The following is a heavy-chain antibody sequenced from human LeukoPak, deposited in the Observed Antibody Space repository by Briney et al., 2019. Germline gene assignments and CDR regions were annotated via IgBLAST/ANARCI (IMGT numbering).Heavy chain of an antibody. Sequence: GGPQRLSCAACGFIFSIYSMNWLRQARGEGVEWVSSNRSSSCYIYYADSEKRRSTISRDNAKNSLYLQMNSQRAENTAVYYCARVTEVPYYLHLGGRGPGLRVSWG. D-gene: IGHD3-16*01. CDR1: GFIFSIYS. J-gene: IGHJ5*01. V-gene: IGHV3-21*01. CDR2: NRSSSCYI. CDR3: ARVTEVPYYLHLGGRGPGLRVS.